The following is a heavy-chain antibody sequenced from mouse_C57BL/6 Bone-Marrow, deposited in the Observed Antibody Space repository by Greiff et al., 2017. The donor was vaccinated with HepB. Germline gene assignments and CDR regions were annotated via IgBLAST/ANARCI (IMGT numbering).Heavy chain of an antibody. D-gene: IGHD1-1*01. J-gene: IGHJ3*01. Sequence: EVKLVESGGGLVKPGGSLKLSCAASGFTFSDYGMHWVRQAPEKGLEWVAYISSGSSTIYYADTVKGRFTISRDNAKNTLFLQMTSLRSEDTAMYYCARGVYYGSSYPAWFAYWGQGTLVTVSA. CDR3: ARGVYYGSSYPAWFAY. CDR2: ISSGSSTI. CDR1: GFTFSDYG. V-gene: IGHV5-17*01.